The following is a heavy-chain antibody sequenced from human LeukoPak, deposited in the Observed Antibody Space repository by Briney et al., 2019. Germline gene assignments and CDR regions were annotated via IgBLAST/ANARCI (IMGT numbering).Heavy chain of an antibody. CDR3: ARAQYYDFWSGYSEYYYYYGMDV. V-gene: IGHV4-59*01. CDR2: IYYSGST. Sequence: TSETLSLTCTVSGGSISSYYWRWIRQPPGKGLEWIGYIYYSGSTNYNPSLKSRVTISVDTSKNQFSLKLSSVTAADTAVYYCARAQYYDFWSGYSEYYYYYGMDVWGQGTTVTVSS. J-gene: IGHJ6*02. CDR1: GGSISSYY. D-gene: IGHD3-3*01.